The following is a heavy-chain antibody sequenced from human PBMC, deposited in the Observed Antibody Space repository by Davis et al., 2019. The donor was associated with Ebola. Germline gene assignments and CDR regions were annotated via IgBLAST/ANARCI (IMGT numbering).Heavy chain of an antibody. CDR1: GLTFSSYG. D-gene: IGHD3-22*01. CDR3: AKGGASSGYYSPTFDY. J-gene: IGHJ4*02. CDR2: ISNDGSYR. V-gene: IGHV3-30*18. Sequence: PGGSLTLSCAVSGLTFSSYGIHWVRQAPGKGLEWVAVISNDGSYRYYADSVKGRFTISRDNSKNTLYLQMNSLRPEDTAVYYCAKGGASSGYYSPTFDYWGQGTLVTVSA.